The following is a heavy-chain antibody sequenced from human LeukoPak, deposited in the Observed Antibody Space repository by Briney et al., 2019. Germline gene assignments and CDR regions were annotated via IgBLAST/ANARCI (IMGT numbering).Heavy chain of an antibody. CDR3: ARDQGYGDYDLDY. D-gene: IGHD4-17*01. CDR2: IYYSGST. Sequence: PSETLSLTCTVSGGSVSSGSYYWSWIRQPPGKGLEWIGYIYYSGSTNYNPSLKSRVTISVDTSKNQFSLKLSSVTAADTAVYYCARDQGYGDYDLDYWGQGTLVTVSS. J-gene: IGHJ4*02. V-gene: IGHV4-61*01. CDR1: GGSVSSGSYY.